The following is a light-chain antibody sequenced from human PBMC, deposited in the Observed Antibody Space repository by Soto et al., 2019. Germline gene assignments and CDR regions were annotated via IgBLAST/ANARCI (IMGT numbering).Light chain of an antibody. Sequence: QSVLTQPPSVSGAPGQRVTISCTGSSSNIGAGYDVHWYQQLPGTAPKLLIYGNNNRPSGVPDRFSGSKSGTSASLAVTGLQAEDEADYYCQSYATGLSVLYVFGTGTKVTGL. J-gene: IGLJ1*01. CDR3: QSYATGLSVLYV. V-gene: IGLV1-40*01. CDR1: SSNIGAGYD. CDR2: GNN.